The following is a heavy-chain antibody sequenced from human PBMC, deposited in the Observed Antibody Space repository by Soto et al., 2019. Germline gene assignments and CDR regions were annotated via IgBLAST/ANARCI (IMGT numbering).Heavy chain of an antibody. CDR2: IYYRGST. D-gene: IGHD5-18*01. J-gene: IGHJ5*02. CDR3: ARDRSILLGNWFDP. V-gene: IGHV4-59*01. CDR1: GGSISSSY. Sequence: SETLSLTCTVSGGSISSSYWSWIRQPPGKGLEWIGYIYYRGSTNYNPSLKSRVTISVDTSKNQFSLKMSSVTAADTAVYYCARDRSILLGNWFDPWGQGTLVTVS.